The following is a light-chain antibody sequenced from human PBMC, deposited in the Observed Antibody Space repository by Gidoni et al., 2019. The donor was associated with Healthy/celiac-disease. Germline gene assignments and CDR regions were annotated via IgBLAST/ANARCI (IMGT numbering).Light chain of an antibody. CDR2: GAS. Sequence: IVLTQSPGTLSLSPGERATLSCRASQSVSSSYLAWYQQKPGQAPRLLIYGASSRATGIPDRFSGSGSGTDFTLTISRLEPEDFAVYYCQQYGSSPRVTFXQXTKVEIK. J-gene: IGKJ1*01. CDR3: QQYGSSPRVT. V-gene: IGKV3-20*01. CDR1: QSVSSSY.